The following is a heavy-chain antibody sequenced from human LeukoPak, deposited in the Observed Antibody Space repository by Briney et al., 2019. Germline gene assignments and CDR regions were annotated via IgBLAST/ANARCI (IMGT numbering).Heavy chain of an antibody. V-gene: IGHV3-74*01. D-gene: IGHD3-22*01. Sequence: PGGSLRLSCAASGFTFSSYWMHWVRQAPGKGLVWVSRINTDGSSTSYADSVKGRFTISRDNAKNTLYLQMNSLRAEDTAVYYCARGDSSGYYYVQHWGQGTLVTVSS. CDR2: INTDGSST. CDR1: GFTFSSYW. J-gene: IGHJ1*01. CDR3: ARGDSSGYYYVQH.